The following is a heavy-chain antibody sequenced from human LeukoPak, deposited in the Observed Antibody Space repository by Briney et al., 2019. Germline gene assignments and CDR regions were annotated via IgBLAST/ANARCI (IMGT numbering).Heavy chain of an antibody. CDR1: RFNLSAYT. D-gene: IGHD1-26*01. J-gene: IGHJ4*02. CDR2: ISSSSVYI. V-gene: IGHV3-21*01. Sequence: PGGSLGLSCAASRFNLSAYTMNWVRQAPGKGLEWVSSISSSSVYIYYADSVKGRFTISRDNAKNSVYLQMNSLRAEDTAVYYCARSDSGHYFDYWGQGTLVTVSS. CDR3: ARSDSGHYFDY.